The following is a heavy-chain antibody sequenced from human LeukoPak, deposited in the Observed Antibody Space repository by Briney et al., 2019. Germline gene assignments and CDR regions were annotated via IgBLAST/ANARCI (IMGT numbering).Heavy chain of an antibody. CDR2: INPSGGST. J-gene: IGHJ4*02. D-gene: IGHD3-3*01. CDR1: GYTFTSYY. Sequence: GASVKVSCKASGYTFTSYYMHWVRQAPGQGLEWMGIINPSGGSTSYAQKFQGRVTMTRDTSTSTVYMELSSLRSEDTAVYYCARDPRYDFWSGLIDYWGQGTLVTVSS. CDR3: ARDPRYDFWSGLIDY. V-gene: IGHV1-46*01.